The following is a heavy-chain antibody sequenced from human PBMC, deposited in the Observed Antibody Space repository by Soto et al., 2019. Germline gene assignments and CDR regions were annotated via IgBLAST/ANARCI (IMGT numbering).Heavy chain of an antibody. V-gene: IGHV4-34*02. Sequence: QVQIQQWGAGPLRPLETLSLTCGVSAGSFSGYYWAWIRQPPGKGLEWIGEINDRGSINYNPSLKSRVSISLDTSKNHYSLNLRSVTAADTAVYYCARESYDILTGPPWVWYFDLWGRGTLVTVSS. CDR2: INDRGSI. CDR3: ARESYDILTGPPWVWYFDL. CDR1: AGSFSGYY. J-gene: IGHJ2*01. D-gene: IGHD3-9*01.